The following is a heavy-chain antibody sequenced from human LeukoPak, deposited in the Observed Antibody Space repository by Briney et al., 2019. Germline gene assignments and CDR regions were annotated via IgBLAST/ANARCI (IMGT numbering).Heavy chain of an antibody. CDR3: ARVVGASPPTYFDY. CDR1: GFTFSSYW. CDR2: INTEGSST. J-gene: IGHJ4*02. Sequence: GGSLRLSCAASGFTFSSYWMYWVRQAPGKGLVWVSRINTEGSSTTYADSVKGRFTISRDNAKNTLYLQMNSLRAEDTAVCYCARVVGASPPTYFDYWGQGTLVTVSS. D-gene: IGHD1-26*01. V-gene: IGHV3-74*01.